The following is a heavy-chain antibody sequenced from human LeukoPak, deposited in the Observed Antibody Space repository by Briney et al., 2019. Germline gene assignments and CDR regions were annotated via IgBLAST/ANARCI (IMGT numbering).Heavy chain of an antibody. CDR2: IYYSGST. V-gene: IGHV4-59*01. Sequence: SETLSLTCTVSGGSISSYYWSWIRQPPGKGLEWIGYIYYSGSTNYNPSLKSRVTISVDTSKNQFSLKLSSVTAADTAVYYCASNKDSSSWYYFDYWGQGTLVTVTS. CDR1: GGSISSYY. D-gene: IGHD6-13*01. CDR3: ASNKDSSSWYYFDY. J-gene: IGHJ4*02.